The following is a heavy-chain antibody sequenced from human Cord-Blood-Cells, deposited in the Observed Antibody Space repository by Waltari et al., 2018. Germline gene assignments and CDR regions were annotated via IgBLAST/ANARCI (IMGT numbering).Heavy chain of an antibody. CDR1: GGSFSGYY. D-gene: IGHD2-2*02. Sequence: QVQLQQWGAGLLKPSETLSLTCAVYGGSFSGYYWSLIRQPPGKGLEWIGEINHSGSTNYNPSRKSRVTISVDTSKNQFSLKLSSVTAADTAVYYCARVGYCSSTSCYTGRWYFDLWGRGTLVTVSS. CDR3: ARVGYCSSTSCYTGRWYFDL. J-gene: IGHJ2*01. V-gene: IGHV4-34*01. CDR2: INHSGST.